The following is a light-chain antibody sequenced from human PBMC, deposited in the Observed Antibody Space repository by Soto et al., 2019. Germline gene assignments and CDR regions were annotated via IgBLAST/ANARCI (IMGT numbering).Light chain of an antibody. Sequence: EIVLTQSPGTLSLSPGERATLSCRASQSVSSNYLAWYQQKPGQAPRLLIYGASNRATGIPDRFSGSGSGTGFTLTISRLEPEDFAVYFCQQYGSSPPFTFGQGTKVEI. J-gene: IGKJ2*01. V-gene: IGKV3-20*01. CDR2: GAS. CDR3: QQYGSSPPFT. CDR1: QSVSSNY.